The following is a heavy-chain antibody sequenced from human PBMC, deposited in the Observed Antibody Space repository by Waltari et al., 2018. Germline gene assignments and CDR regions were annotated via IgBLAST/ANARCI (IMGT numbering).Heavy chain of an antibody. D-gene: IGHD4-4*01. CDR1: GFTFSAYY. CDR3: AREYGLRGTTLTTGY. J-gene: IGHJ4*02. V-gene: IGHV3-11*01. Sequence: QVQLLESGGALVKPGGSLRLSSPASGFTFSAYYITWVRQAPGKGLEWIAYISNTGNTIYSAESVRCRFFISRDNAQNSLCLQMNSLSAEDTAVYYCAREYGLRGTTLTTGYWGQGTLVTVSS. CDR2: ISNTGNTI.